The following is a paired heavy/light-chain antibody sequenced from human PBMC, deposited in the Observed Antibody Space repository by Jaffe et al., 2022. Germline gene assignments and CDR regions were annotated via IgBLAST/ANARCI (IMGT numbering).Heavy chain of an antibody. J-gene: IGHJ4*02. V-gene: IGHV3-23*01. CDR2: ISGSNPGT. CDR1: GFSFSTYA. CDR3: AKADRGSCLGTVCYCLDY. Sequence: EVQLLESGGGLVQPGGSLRLSCEASGFSFSTYAMSWVRQTPGKGLEWVSAISGSNPGTYYADSVKGRFSISRDNSKNTMYLQMNSLRAEDTAIYYCAKADRGSCLGTVCYCLDYWGQGTQITVSS. D-gene: IGHD2-8*02.
Light chain of an antibody. CDR2: EVS. CDR1: QSLQHNGGKTY. V-gene: IGKV2D-29*01. J-gene: IGKJ5*01. Sequence: DVVMTQTPLSLSVTPGQTASISCRSSQSLQHNGGKTYMYWYLQKPGQPLQLLIYEVSNRFSGVPDRFSGSGSGTDFTLKISRVEAEDAGIYYCMQGIRLITFGQGTRLEIK. CDR3: MQGIRLIT.